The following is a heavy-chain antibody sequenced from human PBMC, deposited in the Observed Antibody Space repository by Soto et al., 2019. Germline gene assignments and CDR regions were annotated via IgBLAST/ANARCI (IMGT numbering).Heavy chain of an antibody. CDR2: ISISKGKT. J-gene: IGHJ6*02. CDR3: ARKGYIGNVGLDV. D-gene: IGHD1-1*01. Sequence: QVHLVQSGAEVKRPGASVKVSCKASGYKVRKYDVAWVRLAPGHGREWMGWISISKGKTYYQESLQGRVTMTMDTGTTTAYMEVRSLRSDDTAVYYCARKGYIGNVGLDVWGQGTTVTVSS. V-gene: IGHV1-18*01. CDR1: GYKVRKYD.